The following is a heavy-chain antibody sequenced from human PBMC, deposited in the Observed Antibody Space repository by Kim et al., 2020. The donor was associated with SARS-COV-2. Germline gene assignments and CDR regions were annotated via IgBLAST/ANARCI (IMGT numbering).Heavy chain of an antibody. J-gene: IGHJ4*02. V-gene: IGHV1-69*13. CDR1: GGTFSSYA. Sequence: SVKVSCKASGGTFSSYAISWVRQAPGQGLEWMGGIIPIFGTANYAQKFQGRVTITADESTSTAYMELSSLRSEDTAVYYCARDGEIWCSSTSCSYYFDYWGQGTLVTVSS. CDR3: ARDGEIWCSSTSCSYYFDY. D-gene: IGHD2-2*01. CDR2: IIPIFGTA.